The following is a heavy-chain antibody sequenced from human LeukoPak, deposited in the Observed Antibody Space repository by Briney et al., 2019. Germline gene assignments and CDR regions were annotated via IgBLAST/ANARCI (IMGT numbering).Heavy chain of an antibody. D-gene: IGHD3-3*01. CDR2: IIPIFGTA. V-gene: IGHV1-69*06. CDR3: ASNVLRFLEWLKYYYYMDV. J-gene: IGHJ6*03. CDR1: GGTFSSYA. Sequence: ASVKVSCKASGGTFSSYAISWVRQAPGQGLEWMGGIIPIFGTANYAQKFQGRVTITADKSTSTAYMELSSLRSEDTAVYYCASNVLRFLEWLKYYYYMDVWGKGTTVTVSS.